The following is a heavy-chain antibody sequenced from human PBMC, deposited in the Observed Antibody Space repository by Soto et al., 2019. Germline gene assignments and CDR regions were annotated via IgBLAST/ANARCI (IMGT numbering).Heavy chain of an antibody. V-gene: IGHV3-23*01. Sequence: VGSQRLSCAASGCNFRSYAMSWVRQAQGQGLEWVSAISGSGSNPYYADSVKGRFTISRDNSKNTLYLQMNSLRAEDTALYYCANTASMTISDGFEHWGQGTLVTFTS. J-gene: IGHJ4*02. CDR2: ISGSGSNP. CDR1: GCNFRSYA. CDR3: ANTASMTISDGFEH. D-gene: IGHD4-17*01.